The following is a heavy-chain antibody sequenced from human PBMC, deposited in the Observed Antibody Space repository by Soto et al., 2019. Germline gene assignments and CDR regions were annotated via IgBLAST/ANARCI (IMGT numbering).Heavy chain of an antibody. D-gene: IGHD3-22*01. CDR1: GFTFDDYV. CDR3: AKDSINYYDSSGYNYVNGMDV. CDR2: ISWNSGRK. Sequence: GGSLRLSCAASGFTFDDYVIHWFRQPPGKGLEWVSGISWNSGRKGYADSVKGRFTISRDNAKKLLYLQMNSLRAEDTALYYCAKDSINYYDSSGYNYVNGMDVWGQGTTVTVSS. J-gene: IGHJ6*02. V-gene: IGHV3-9*01.